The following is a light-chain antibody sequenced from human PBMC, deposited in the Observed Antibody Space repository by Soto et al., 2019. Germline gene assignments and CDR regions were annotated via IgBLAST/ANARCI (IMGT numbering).Light chain of an antibody. CDR1: QSVSSSY. J-gene: IGKJ3*01. Sequence: EIVLTQSPGTLSLSPGERATLSCRASQSVSSSYLAWYQQQPGQAPRLLIYGASSRATGIPDSFSGSGSGKDFTLTISRLEPEEFAVYYCQQYGSSPFTFGPGTKVDIK. CDR2: GAS. CDR3: QQYGSSPFT. V-gene: IGKV3-20*01.